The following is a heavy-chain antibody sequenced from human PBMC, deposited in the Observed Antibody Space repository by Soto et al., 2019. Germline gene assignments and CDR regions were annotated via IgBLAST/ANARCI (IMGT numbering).Heavy chain of an antibody. CDR1: GXTFTSYG. V-gene: IGHV1-18*01. CDR3: AVGDNPGGDY. Sequence: GASVKVSCKASGXTFTSYGISWVRQAPGQGLEWMGGISAYNGTTNYAQKLQGRVTITADTSTSTAYMELSSLRSEDTAVYYCAVGDNPGGDYWGQGTLVTVSS. D-gene: IGHD3-16*01. J-gene: IGHJ4*02. CDR2: ISAYNGTT.